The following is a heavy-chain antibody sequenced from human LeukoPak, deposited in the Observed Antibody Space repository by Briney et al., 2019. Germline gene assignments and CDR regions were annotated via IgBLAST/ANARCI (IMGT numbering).Heavy chain of an antibody. CDR1: GGSISNNNYY. CDR3: ASSPYDTTDA. CDR2: IYYSGST. D-gene: IGHD3-22*01. V-gene: IGHV4-39*07. Sequence: SETLSLTCTVSGGSISNNNYYWGWIRQPPGKGLEWIGSIYYSGSTYYNPSLKSRVTISVDTSKNQFSLKLSSVTAADTAVYYCASSPYDTTDAWGQGTLVTVSS. J-gene: IGHJ5*02.